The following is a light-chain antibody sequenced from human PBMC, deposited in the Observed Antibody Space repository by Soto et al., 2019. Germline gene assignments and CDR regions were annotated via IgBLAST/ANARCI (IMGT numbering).Light chain of an antibody. CDR2: GAS. V-gene: IGKV3-20*01. CDR1: QSVSSTY. J-gene: IGKJ5*01. Sequence: EIVLTQSPGTLSLSPGESASPSCRASQSVSSTYLAWYQQKPGQAPRLLIYGASSRATGIADTFSGGGSGTDFTLTISRLEPEDFAVYYCQHYTTSSITFGQGTRLEIK. CDR3: QHYTTSSIT.